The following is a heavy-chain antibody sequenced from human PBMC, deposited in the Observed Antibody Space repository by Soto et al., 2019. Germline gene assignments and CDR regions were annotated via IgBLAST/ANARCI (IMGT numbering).Heavy chain of an antibody. J-gene: IGHJ5*01. D-gene: IGHD5-12*01. V-gene: IGHV3-49*03. CDR1: GFTFGDYA. CDR3: TRSDSGYHYFAS. CDR2: IRSKAYGGTT. Sequence: GGSLRLSCTASGFTFGDYAMRWFRQAPGKGLEWVGFIRSKAYGGTTEYAASVKGRFTISRDDSKSIAYLQMNSLKTEDTAVYYCTRSDSGYHYFASWGQGTLVTVSS.